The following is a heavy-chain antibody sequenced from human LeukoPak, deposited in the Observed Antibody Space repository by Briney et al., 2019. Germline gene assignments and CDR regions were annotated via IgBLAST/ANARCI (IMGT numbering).Heavy chain of an antibody. V-gene: IGHV1-8*01. CDR1: GYTFTSYD. Sequence: ASVKVSCTASGYTFTSYDINWVRQATGQGLEWMGWMNPNSGNTGYAQKFQGRVTMTRNTSISTAYMELSSLRSEDTAVYYCARSSSSSWYNWFDPWGQGTLVTVSS. D-gene: IGHD6-13*01. CDR2: MNPNSGNT. CDR3: ARSSSSSWYNWFDP. J-gene: IGHJ5*02.